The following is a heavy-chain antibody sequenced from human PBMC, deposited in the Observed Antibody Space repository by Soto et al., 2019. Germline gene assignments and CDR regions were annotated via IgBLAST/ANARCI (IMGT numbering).Heavy chain of an antibody. D-gene: IGHD3-22*01. V-gene: IGHV3-30*03. CDR1: GFSFNDYA. CDR3: SRGTYYPQSSGLHADY. Sequence: PGGSLRLSCATSGFSFNDYAMYWVRQAPGQGLEWVAIISSDGHHQFYLDNLRGRFTVSRDNSKNTLYLQMNSLRPEDTAVYYCSRGTYYPQSSGLHADYWGQGTGGTVS. J-gene: IGHJ4*02. CDR2: ISSDGHHQ.